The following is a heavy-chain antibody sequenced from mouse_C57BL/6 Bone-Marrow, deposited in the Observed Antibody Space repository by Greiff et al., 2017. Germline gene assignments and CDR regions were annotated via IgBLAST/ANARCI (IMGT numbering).Heavy chain of an antibody. CDR1: GYTFTSYW. Sequence: QVQLQQPGAELVKPGASVKLSCKASGYTFTSYWMQWVKQRPGQGLEWIGEIDPSDSYTNYNQKFKGKATLTGDTASRPAYMQLSSLTSEDSAVYYCARTGGYWGQGTSVTVSS. V-gene: IGHV1-50*01. CDR3: ARTGGY. J-gene: IGHJ4*01. CDR2: IDPSDSYT.